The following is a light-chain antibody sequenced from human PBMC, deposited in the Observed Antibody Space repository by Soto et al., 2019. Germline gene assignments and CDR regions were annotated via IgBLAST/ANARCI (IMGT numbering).Light chain of an antibody. CDR3: QQHNSYPRT. CDR2: TAS. J-gene: IGKJ1*01. CDR1: QSISTW. V-gene: IGKV1-5*03. Sequence: DIQMTQSPSTLSASVGDRVTITCRASQSISTWLAWYQQKPGKAPKLLIYTASNLERGVPSRFSGSGSATEFTLTISSLQPDDFATYYCQQHNSYPRTFGQGTKVEIK.